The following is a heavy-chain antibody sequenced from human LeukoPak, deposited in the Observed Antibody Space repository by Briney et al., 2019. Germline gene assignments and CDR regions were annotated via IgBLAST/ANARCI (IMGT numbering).Heavy chain of an antibody. J-gene: IGHJ6*03. Sequence: GSSVKVSCKASGGTFSSYAISWVRQAPGQGLEWMGGIIPIFGTANYAQKFQGRVTITADESTSTAYMELSSLRSEDTAVYYCARNEVLRYFDWLLQINYYYYYMDVWGKGTTVTISS. CDR3: ARNEVLRYFDWLLQINYYYYYMDV. D-gene: IGHD3-9*01. CDR2: IIPIFGTA. V-gene: IGHV1-69*01. CDR1: GGTFSSYA.